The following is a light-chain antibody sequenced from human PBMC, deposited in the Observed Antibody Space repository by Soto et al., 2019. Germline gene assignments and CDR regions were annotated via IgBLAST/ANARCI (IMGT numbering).Light chain of an antibody. Sequence: DIQMTQSPSTLSASVGDRVTITCRASQSISTWLAWYQQKPGRAPKLLIYKATSLEGGVPSRFSGSGSGTEFTLTISSRQPDDFATYYCQQYLNRWTVGQGTKVEIK. V-gene: IGKV1-5*03. J-gene: IGKJ1*01. CDR1: QSISTW. CDR3: QQYLNRWT. CDR2: KAT.